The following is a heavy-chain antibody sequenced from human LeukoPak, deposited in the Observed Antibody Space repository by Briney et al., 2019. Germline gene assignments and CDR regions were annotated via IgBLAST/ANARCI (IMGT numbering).Heavy chain of an antibody. D-gene: IGHD3-10*01. Sequence: GGSLRLSCAASGFTFSSYEMNWVRQAPGKGLEWVSYISSSGSTIYYADSVKGRFTISRDNAKNSLYLQMNSLRAEDTAVYYCARDLINFQGLVRGALDYWGQGTLVTVSS. J-gene: IGHJ4*02. CDR1: GFTFSSYE. V-gene: IGHV3-48*03. CDR2: ISSSGSTI. CDR3: ARDLINFQGLVRGALDY.